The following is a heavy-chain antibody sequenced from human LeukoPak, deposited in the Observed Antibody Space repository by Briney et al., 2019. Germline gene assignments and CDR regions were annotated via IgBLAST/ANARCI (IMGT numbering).Heavy chain of an antibody. CDR3: ASSRSISGYSDY. J-gene: IGHJ4*02. D-gene: IGHD3-22*01. V-gene: IGHV3-53*01. CDR2: IFTGDGT. CDR1: GLTVSSNY. Sequence: GGSLRLSCAASGLTVSSNYMRWVRQAPGKGLEWVSTIFTGDGTHYADSVKGRFTISRDNSKNTLYLQMNGLRAEDTAVYHCASSRSISGYSDYWGQGTLVTVSS.